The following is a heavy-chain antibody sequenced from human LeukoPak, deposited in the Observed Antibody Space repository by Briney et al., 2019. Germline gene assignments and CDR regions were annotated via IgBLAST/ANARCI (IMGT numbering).Heavy chain of an antibody. CDR2: INPNSGGT. D-gene: IGHD2-8*02. V-gene: IGHV1-2*05. Sequence: GASVKISCKPSGYTCTGYDMHCVRQAPGQGLEWMGRINPNSGGTNYAQKFQGRVTITRDTSISPAYMELSRLRRDHRYVDYCASSLDVVDRGVHDTYQVGGQGRMIPVSS. CDR3: ASSLDVVDRGVHDTYQV. CDR1: GYTCTGYD. J-gene: IGHJ3*01.